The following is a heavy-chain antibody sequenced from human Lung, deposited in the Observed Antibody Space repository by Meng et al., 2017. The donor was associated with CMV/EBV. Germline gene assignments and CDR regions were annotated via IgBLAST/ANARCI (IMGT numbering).Heavy chain of an antibody. D-gene: IGHD1-7*01. CDR3: ARGAWNYVGVFDY. V-gene: IGHV4-34*01. CDR1: GGSFSGYY. J-gene: IGHJ4*02. CDR2: INHSGST. Sequence: SETLSLXCAVYGGSFSGYYWSWIRQPPGKGLEWIGEINHSGSTNYNPSLKSRVTISVDTSKNQFSLKLSSVTAADTAVYYCARGAWNYVGVFDYWGQGKLVNGSS.